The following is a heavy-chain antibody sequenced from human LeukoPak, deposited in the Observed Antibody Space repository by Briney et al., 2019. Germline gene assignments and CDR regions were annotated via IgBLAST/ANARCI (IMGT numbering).Heavy chain of an antibody. CDR2: IYYSGST. V-gene: IGHV4-34*01. Sequence: SETLSLTCAVYRGSFSGYYWSWIRQPPGKGLEWIGSIYYSGSTYYNPSLKSRVTISVDTSKNQFPLKLSSVTAADTAVYYCARLPRVGYDSSGAFDIWGQGTMVTVSS. CDR1: RGSFSGYY. J-gene: IGHJ3*02. D-gene: IGHD3-22*01. CDR3: ARLPRVGYDSSGAFDI.